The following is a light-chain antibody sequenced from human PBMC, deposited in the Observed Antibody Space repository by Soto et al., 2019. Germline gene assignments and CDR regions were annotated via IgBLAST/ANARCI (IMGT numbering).Light chain of an antibody. CDR2: VAS. V-gene: IGKV3-15*01. CDR1: QSVNSN. Sequence: EIVMTQSPVTLSVSPGDRATLSCRASQSVNSNLAWYQQKPGQTPKLLIYVASTRATCIPARFSGSGSGTEFTLTISILQSEDFAVYYCQQYNVWPLPFGGGTKVEFK. CDR3: QQYNVWPLP. J-gene: IGKJ4*01.